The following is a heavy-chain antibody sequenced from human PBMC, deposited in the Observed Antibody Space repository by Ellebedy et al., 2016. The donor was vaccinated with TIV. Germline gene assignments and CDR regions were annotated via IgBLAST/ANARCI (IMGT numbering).Heavy chain of an antibody. CDR1: GGSISSYY. J-gene: IGHJ4*02. Sequence: MPSETLSLTCTVSGGSISSYYWSWIRQPPGKGLEWIGYISYSGITNYNPSLKSRVTISVDTSKNQFSLRLNSVTAADTAVYYCARWIQLWYYFDYWGQGTLVTVSS. CDR3: ARWIQLWYYFDY. V-gene: IGHV4-59*01. CDR2: ISYSGIT. D-gene: IGHD5-18*01.